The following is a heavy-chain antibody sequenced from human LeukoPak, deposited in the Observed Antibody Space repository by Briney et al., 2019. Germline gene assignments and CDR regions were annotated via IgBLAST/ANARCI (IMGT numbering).Heavy chain of an antibody. V-gene: IGHV3-23*01. J-gene: IGHJ5*01. CDR3: AKNPSWCGYCRRGKGWFDP. Sequence: GGSLRLSCAASGFTFSSYAMSWVRQAAGKGLEWVSSISGSGGSTYYADSVKGRFTICRDNSKNPLSLQMNSLRAEDPDVHPCAKNPSWCGYCRRGKGWFDPWGQGTLVTVSS. CDR1: GFTFSSYA. CDR2: ISGSGGST. D-gene: IGHD5-18*01.